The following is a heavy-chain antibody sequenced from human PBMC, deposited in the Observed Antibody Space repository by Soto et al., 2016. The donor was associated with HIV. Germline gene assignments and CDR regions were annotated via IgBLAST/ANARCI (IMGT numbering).Heavy chain of an antibody. CDR3: ARAFGLLRMIRPFDY. CDR2: ISSNGGST. J-gene: IGHJ4*03. D-gene: IGHD3-22*01. V-gene: IGHV3-64*01. CDR1: GFTFSRYA. Sequence: EVQLVESGGGLVQPGGSLRLSCAASGFTFSRYAMDWVRQAPGKGLEYVSAISSNGGSTYNANSVKGRFTISRDNSKNTLYLQMGSLRAEDTAVYYCARAFGLLRMIRPFDYWGQGPWSTVSS.